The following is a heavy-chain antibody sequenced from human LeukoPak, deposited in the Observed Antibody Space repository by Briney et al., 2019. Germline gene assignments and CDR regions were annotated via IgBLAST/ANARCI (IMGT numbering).Heavy chain of an antibody. CDR1: GFTISNYY. V-gene: IGHV3-53*04. D-gene: IGHD1-1*01. Sequence: GGSLRLSCAASGFTISNYYMSWVRQAPGKGLEWVSVIYTGGNTSYTDAVKGRFTISRHNSKNTLYLQMNNLRAEDTAVYYCARGGPATTIDYWGRGTLVTVSS. J-gene: IGHJ4*02. CDR2: IYTGGNT. CDR3: ARGGPATTIDY.